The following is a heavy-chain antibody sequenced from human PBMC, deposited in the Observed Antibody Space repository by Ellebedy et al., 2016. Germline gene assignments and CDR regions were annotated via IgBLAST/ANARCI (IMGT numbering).Heavy chain of an antibody. D-gene: IGHD3-3*01. CDR3: AKDRITIFGVVPPRVDV. CDR1: GFTFSSYA. CDR2: ISGSGGST. V-gene: IGHV3-23*01. Sequence: GESLKISCAASGFTFSSYAMSWVRQAPGKGLEWVSAISGSGGSTYYADSVKGRFTISRDNSKNTLYLQMNSLRAEDTAVYYCAKDRITIFGVVPPRVDVWGQGTTVTVSS. J-gene: IGHJ6*02.